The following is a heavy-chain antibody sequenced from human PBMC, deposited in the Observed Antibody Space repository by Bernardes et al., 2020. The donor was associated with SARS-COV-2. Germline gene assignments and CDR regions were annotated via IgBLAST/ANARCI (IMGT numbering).Heavy chain of an antibody. J-gene: IGHJ6*04. V-gene: IGHV3-11*01. CDR3: ARLDYDILTSYLLGTYGMSV. CDR2: ISSSGSSI. Sequence: GGSLRLSCSASGFTFSDYDMSWIRQAPGKGLEWVSYISSSGSSIYYADSVKGRFTISRDKAKNSLYLQMNSLRAEDTAVYYCARLDYDILTSYLLGTYGMSVWGKRTTVTVSS. D-gene: IGHD3-9*01. CDR1: GFTFSDYD.